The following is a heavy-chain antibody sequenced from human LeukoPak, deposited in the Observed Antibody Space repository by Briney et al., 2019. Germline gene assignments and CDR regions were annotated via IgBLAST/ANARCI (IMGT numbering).Heavy chain of an antibody. CDR2: ISYDGSNK. CDR1: GLTFSSHW. V-gene: IGHV3-30*03. Sequence: GGSLRLSCAASGLTFSSHWMHWVRQAPGKGLEWVAVISYDGSNKYYADSVKGRFIISRDNAKNALYLQMSSLRAEDTAIYYCARRYFDYWGQGTLVTVSS. CDR3: ARRYFDY. J-gene: IGHJ4*02.